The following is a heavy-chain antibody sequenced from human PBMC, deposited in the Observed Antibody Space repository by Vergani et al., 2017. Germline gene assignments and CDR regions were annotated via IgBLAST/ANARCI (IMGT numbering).Heavy chain of an antibody. Sequence: EVQLLESGGGLVQPGGSLRLSCAASGFTFSSYAMSWVRQAPGKGLEWVSYISSSSSTIYYADSVKGRFTISRDNAKNSLYLQMNSLRAEDTAVYYCARDYYGSVSYWAVGYYYYYMDVWGKGTTVTVSS. CDR3: ARDYYGSVSYWAVGYYYYYMDV. V-gene: IGHV3-48*01. CDR2: ISSSSSTI. D-gene: IGHD3-10*01. CDR1: GFTFSSYA. J-gene: IGHJ6*03.